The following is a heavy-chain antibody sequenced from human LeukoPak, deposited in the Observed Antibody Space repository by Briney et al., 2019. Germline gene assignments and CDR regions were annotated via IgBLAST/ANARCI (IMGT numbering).Heavy chain of an antibody. CDR3: ARGVNYYDPYYFDY. D-gene: IGHD3-22*01. J-gene: IGHJ4*02. V-gene: IGHV4-59*01. CDR2: IYYSGST. CDR1: SGSISSYY. Sequence: SETLSLTCTVSSGSISSYYWSWIRQPPGKGLEWIGYIYYSGSTNYNPSLKSRVTISVDTSKNQFSLKLSSVTAADTAVYYCARGVNYYDPYYFDYWGQGTLVTVSS.